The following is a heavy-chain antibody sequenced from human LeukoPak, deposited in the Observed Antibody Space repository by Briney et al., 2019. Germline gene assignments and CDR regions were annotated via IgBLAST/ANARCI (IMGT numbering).Heavy chain of an antibody. V-gene: IGHV3-23*01. CDR2: ISNSGGST. J-gene: IGHJ5*02. CDR3: AKERMAAAGFDP. CDR1: GLTFNSYA. D-gene: IGHD6-13*01. Sequence: GGSLRLSCAASGLTFNSYAMSWVRQAPGKGLEWVSTISNSGGSTYYADSVKGRFTISRDNSKNTLYLQLNSLRAEDTAVYYCAKERMAAAGFDPWGQGTLVTVSS.